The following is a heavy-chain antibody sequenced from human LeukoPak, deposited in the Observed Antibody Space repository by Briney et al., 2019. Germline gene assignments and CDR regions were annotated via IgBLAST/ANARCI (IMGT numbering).Heavy chain of an antibody. D-gene: IGHD3-16*02. Sequence: SETLSLTCTVSGGSISSYYWSWIRQPAGKGLEWIGRIYTSGSTNYNPSLKSRVTMSVDTSKNQFSLKLSSVTAADTAVYYCAREGDYVWGSYRYSWFDPWGQGTLVTVSS. V-gene: IGHV4-4*07. CDR3: AREGDYVWGSYRYSWFDP. CDR1: GGSISSYY. J-gene: IGHJ5*02. CDR2: IYTSGST.